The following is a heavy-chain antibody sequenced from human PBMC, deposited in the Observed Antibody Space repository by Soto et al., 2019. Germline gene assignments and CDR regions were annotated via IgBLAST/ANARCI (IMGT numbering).Heavy chain of an antibody. D-gene: IGHD3-3*01. CDR1: GYTFTDHY. V-gene: IGHV1-2*02. CDR3: ARGNSIFGQGPSAATDY. CDR2: ANPKSGVT. Sequence: QVQLVQSGAEVKKPGASVKVSCKASGYTFTDHYVHWVRQAPGQGLEWMGWANPKSGVTNYAQNCQGKVTITRDTSISTAYMELTRLRSDDTAVYYCARGNSIFGQGPSAATDYWGQGTLVTVSS. J-gene: IGHJ4*02.